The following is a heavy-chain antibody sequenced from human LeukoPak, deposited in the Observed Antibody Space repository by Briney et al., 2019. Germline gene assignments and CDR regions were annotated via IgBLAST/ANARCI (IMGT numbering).Heavy chain of an antibody. D-gene: IGHD5-12*01. CDR2: INPNSGGT. CDR3: ARDDSGYDYYFDY. V-gene: IGHV1-2*06. J-gene: IGHJ4*02. Sequence: ASVKVSCKASGYTFTGYYMHWVRQAPGQGLEWMGRINPNSGGTNYAQKVQGRVTMTRDTSISTAYMELSRLRSDDTAVYYCARDDSGYDYYFDYWGQGTLVTVSS. CDR1: GYTFTGYY.